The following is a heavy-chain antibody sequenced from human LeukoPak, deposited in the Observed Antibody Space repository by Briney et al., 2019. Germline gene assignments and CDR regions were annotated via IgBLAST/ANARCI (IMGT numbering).Heavy chain of an antibody. V-gene: IGHV3-7*01. CDR2: IKQDGSEK. Sequence: PGGSLRLSCVASGFTFSSYWMSWVRQAPGKGLEWVANIKQDGSEKYYVGSVKGRFIISTHNPKNSLYLQINSLRAEDTAVYYCARAMEPYYDSNGCDYWGQGTPVTVSS. J-gene: IGHJ4*02. CDR1: GFTFSSYW. D-gene: IGHD3-22*01. CDR3: ARAMEPYYDSNGCDY.